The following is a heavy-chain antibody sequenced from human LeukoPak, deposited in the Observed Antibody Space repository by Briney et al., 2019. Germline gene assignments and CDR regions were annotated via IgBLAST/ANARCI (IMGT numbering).Heavy chain of an antibody. D-gene: IGHD4-11*01. CDR2: IYYSGST. Sequence: PSETLSLTCTVSGGSISSGDYYWSWIRQPPGKGLEWIGYIYYSGSTYYNPSLKSRVTISVDTSKNQFSLKLSSVTAADTAVYYCARDIGSHLQSIDAFDIWGQGTMVTVSS. J-gene: IGHJ3*02. CDR1: GGSISSGDYY. CDR3: ARDIGSHLQSIDAFDI. V-gene: IGHV4-30-4*02.